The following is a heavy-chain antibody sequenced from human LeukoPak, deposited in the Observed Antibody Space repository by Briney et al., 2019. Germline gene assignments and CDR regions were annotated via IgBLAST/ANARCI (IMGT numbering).Heavy chain of an antibody. V-gene: IGHV3-11*06. CDR1: GFTFSDYY. CDR3: ARDLGSSWSAWFDP. Sequence: PGGSLRLSCAASGFTFSDYYMSWIRQAPGKGLEWVSSISSSSSYIYYADSVKGRFTISRDDAKNSLYLQMNSLRAEDTAVYYCARDLGSSWSAWFDPWGQGTLVTVSS. J-gene: IGHJ5*02. CDR2: ISSSSSYI. D-gene: IGHD6-13*01.